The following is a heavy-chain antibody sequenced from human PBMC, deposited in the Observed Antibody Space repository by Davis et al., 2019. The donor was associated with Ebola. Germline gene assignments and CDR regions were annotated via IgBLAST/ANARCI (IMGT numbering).Heavy chain of an antibody. Sequence: SETLSLTCTVSGGSINNDYWSWIRQPPGKGLEWIGYIYYSGSTNYNPSLKSRVTISVDTSKNEISLKLSSVTAADTAVYYCVIITMTWGQGTLVTVSS. CDR1: GGSINNDY. CDR2: IYYSGST. J-gene: IGHJ5*01. V-gene: IGHV4-59*01. CDR3: VIITMT.